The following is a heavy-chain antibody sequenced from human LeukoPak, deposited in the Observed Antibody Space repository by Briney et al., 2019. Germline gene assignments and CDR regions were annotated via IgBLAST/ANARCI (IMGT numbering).Heavy chain of an antibody. Sequence: SETLSLTCTVSGGSISSYYWSWIQQPAGKGLEWIGRIYTSGSTNYNPSLKSRVTMSVDTSKNQFSLKLSSVTAADTAVYYCARESELIAAAGTRVDYWGQGTLVTVSS. CDR2: IYTSGST. D-gene: IGHD6-13*01. CDR3: ARESELIAAAGTRVDY. CDR1: GGSISSYY. J-gene: IGHJ4*02. V-gene: IGHV4-4*07.